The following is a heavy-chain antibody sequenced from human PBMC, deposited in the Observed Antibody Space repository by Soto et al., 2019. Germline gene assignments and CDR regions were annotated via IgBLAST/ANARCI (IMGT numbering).Heavy chain of an antibody. CDR2: ISAYNGNT. Sequence: QVQLVQSGAEVKKPGASVKVSCKASGHTFTSYGISWVRQAPGQGLEWMGWISAYNGNTNYAQKLQGRVTMTTDTSTSTAYMELRSLRSDVTAVYYCARYLDPNWGYSYYYGMDVWGQGTTVTVSS. V-gene: IGHV1-18*01. D-gene: IGHD7-27*01. CDR3: ARYLDPNWGYSYYYGMDV. J-gene: IGHJ6*02. CDR1: GHTFTSYG.